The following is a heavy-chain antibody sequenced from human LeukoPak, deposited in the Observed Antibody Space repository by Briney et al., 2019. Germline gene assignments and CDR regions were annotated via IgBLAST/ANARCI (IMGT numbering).Heavy chain of an antibody. V-gene: IGHV3-7*01. CDR1: GFTFSTYW. CDR2: IKQDGSDK. Sequence: HPGGSLRLSCAASGFTFSTYWMSWVRQAPGKGLEWVANIKQDGSDKFYVDSVKGRFTISRDNAKNSMYLQMNSLSAEDTAVYYCARVLPVASRDYWGQGTLVTVSS. CDR3: ARVLPVASRDY. J-gene: IGHJ4*02. D-gene: IGHD2-2*01.